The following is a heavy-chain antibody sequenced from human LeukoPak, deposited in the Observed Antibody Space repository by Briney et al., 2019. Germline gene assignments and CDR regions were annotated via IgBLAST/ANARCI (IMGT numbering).Heavy chain of an antibody. CDR3: ALFNTGYYDFWSGSDFDY. Sequence: PGGSLRLSCAASGFTFSSYGMHWVRQAPGKGLEWVAFIRYDGSNKYYAGSVKGRFTISRDNSKNTLYLQMNSLRAEDTAVYYCALFNTGYYDFWSGSDFDYWGQGTLVTVSS. V-gene: IGHV3-30*02. J-gene: IGHJ4*02. D-gene: IGHD3-3*01. CDR2: IRYDGSNK. CDR1: GFTFSSYG.